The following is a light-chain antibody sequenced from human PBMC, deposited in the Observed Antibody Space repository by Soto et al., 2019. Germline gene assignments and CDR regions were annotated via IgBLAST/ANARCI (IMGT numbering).Light chain of an antibody. Sequence: QSALTQPRSVSGSPGQSVTISCTGTSSDVGDYNYVSWCQHHPGKAPKLMIFDVTKRPSGVPDRFSGSKSGNTASLTISGLQAEDEADYYCCSYAGAYTFVFGTGTKVTVL. CDR2: DVT. CDR1: SSDVGDYNY. J-gene: IGLJ1*01. CDR3: CSYAGAYTFV. V-gene: IGLV2-11*01.